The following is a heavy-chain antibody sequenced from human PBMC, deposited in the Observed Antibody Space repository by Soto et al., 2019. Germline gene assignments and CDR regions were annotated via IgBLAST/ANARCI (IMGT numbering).Heavy chain of an antibody. CDR3: ARGLPLTIFGVVTIFDP. CDR1: GGSFSGYY. J-gene: IGHJ5*02. CDR2: INHSGST. V-gene: IGHV4-34*01. Sequence: SETLSLTCAVYGGSFSGYYWSWIRQPPGKGLEWIGEINHSGSTNYNPSLKSRVTISVDTSENQFSLKLSSVTAADTAVYYCARGLPLTIFGVVTIFDPWGQGTLVTVSS. D-gene: IGHD3-3*01.